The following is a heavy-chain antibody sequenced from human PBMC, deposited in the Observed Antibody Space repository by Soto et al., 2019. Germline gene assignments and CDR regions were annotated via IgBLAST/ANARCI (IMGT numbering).Heavy chain of an antibody. D-gene: IGHD3-10*01. CDR2: IDPSGGKT. CDR1: GYTFTRDQ. J-gene: IGHJ5*02. CDR3: GRVMRSLLSITALDT. V-gene: IGHV1-46*01. Sequence: ASVKVSCKASGYTFTRDQIHWVRQAPGQGLEWMGMIDPSGGKTNYAQKFQGRVTMTRDTSTSTVYMALSSLRSEDTAIYFCGRVMRSLLSITALDTWGQGTLVTVSS.